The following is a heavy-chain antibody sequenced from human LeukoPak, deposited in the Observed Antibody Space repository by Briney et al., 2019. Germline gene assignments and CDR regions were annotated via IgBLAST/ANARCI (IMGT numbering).Heavy chain of an antibody. J-gene: IGHJ5*02. CDR3: ARDLFAAAGTWFDP. Sequence: PSETLSLTCTVSGGSISSYYWSWIRQPAGKGLEWIGRIYTSGSTNYNPSLKSRVTMSVDTSKNQFSLKLSSVTAADTAVYYCARDLFAAAGTWFDPWGQGTLVTVSS. CDR2: IYTSGST. D-gene: IGHD6-13*01. CDR1: GGSISSYY. V-gene: IGHV4-4*07.